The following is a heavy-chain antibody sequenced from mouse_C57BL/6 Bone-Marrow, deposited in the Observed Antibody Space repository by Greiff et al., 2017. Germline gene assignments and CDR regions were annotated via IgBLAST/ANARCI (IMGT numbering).Heavy chain of an antibody. CDR1: GFNIKDDY. Sequence: VQLKESGAELVRPGASVKLSSTASGFNIKDDYMHWVKQRPEQGLEWIGWIDPENGDTEYASKFQGKATITADTSSNTAYLQLSSLTSEDTAVYYCTTWDQVAYWGQGTLVTVSA. J-gene: IGHJ3*01. CDR3: TTWDQVAY. V-gene: IGHV14-4*01. D-gene: IGHD4-1*01. CDR2: IDPENGDT.